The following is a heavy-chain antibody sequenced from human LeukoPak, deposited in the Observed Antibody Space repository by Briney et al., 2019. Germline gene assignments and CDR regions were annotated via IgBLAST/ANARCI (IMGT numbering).Heavy chain of an antibody. CDR3: AKADSEAAGEY. Sequence: GGSLSLSCAASGFTFSSYAMSWLRQAPGQGLEWVSAISGSGGSTYYAVSVKGRFTISRDNSKNTLYLQMNSLRAEDTAVYYCAKADSEAAGEYWGQGTLVTVSS. V-gene: IGHV3-23*01. J-gene: IGHJ4*02. D-gene: IGHD6-13*01. CDR2: ISGSGGST. CDR1: GFTFSSYA.